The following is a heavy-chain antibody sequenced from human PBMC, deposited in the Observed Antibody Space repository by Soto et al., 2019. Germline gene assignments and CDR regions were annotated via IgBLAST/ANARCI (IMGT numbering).Heavy chain of an antibody. CDR1: GYTFTSYG. CDR3: AGGGIAETLGGYYYYYGMDV. D-gene: IGHD6-13*01. J-gene: IGHJ6*02. CDR2: ISAYNGNT. Sequence: QVQLVQSGAEVKKPGASVKVSCKASGYTFTSYGISWVRQAPGQGLEWMGWISAYNGNTNYVQKLQGRVTMTTDTSTSTAYMELRSLRSDDTAVYYCAGGGIAETLGGYYYYYGMDVWGQGTTVTVSS. V-gene: IGHV1-18*04.